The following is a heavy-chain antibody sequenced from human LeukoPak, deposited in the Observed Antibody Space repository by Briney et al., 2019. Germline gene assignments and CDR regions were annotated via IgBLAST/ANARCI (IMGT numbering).Heavy chain of an antibody. CDR2: IYYSGST. CDR3: ARGLLDGYTHPAAFDI. J-gene: IGHJ3*02. Sequence: SETLSLTCTVSGGSISSYYWSWVRQPPGKGLEGIGYIYYSGSTNYNPSLTSQVTISIDTSKNQFSLKLSSVTAADTAVYYCARGLLDGYTHPAAFDIWGQGTMVTVSS. D-gene: IGHD5-24*01. V-gene: IGHV4-59*01. CDR1: GGSISSYY.